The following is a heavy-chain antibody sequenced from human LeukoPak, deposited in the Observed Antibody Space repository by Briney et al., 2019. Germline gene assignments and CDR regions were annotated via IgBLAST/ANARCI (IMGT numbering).Heavy chain of an antibody. CDR1: GGSFSGYY. CDR2: INHSGST. Sequence: PSETLSLTCAVYGGSFSGYYWSWIRQPPGTGLEWMGEINHSGSTNYNPSLKTRVTISVDTSKSQFSLKLSSVTAADTAVYYCARGAGYCSSTSCYATYYYYYMDVWGKGTTVTVSS. V-gene: IGHV4-34*01. D-gene: IGHD2-2*01. CDR3: ARGAGYCSSTSCYATYYYYYMDV. J-gene: IGHJ6*03.